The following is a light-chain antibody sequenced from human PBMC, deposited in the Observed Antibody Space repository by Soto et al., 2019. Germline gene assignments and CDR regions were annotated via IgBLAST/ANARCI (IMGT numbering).Light chain of an antibody. Sequence: QLMLTQSPSASASLGASVKLTCTLSSGHSNYAIAWHQQQPEKGPRYFMNLNSDGSHSKGDGIPDRFSGSSSGAERYLTISSLQSEAEADYYCQTWGTGIRVFGGGTKLTVL. CDR2: LNSDGSH. CDR1: SGHSNYA. CDR3: QTWGTGIRV. J-gene: IGLJ3*02. V-gene: IGLV4-69*01.